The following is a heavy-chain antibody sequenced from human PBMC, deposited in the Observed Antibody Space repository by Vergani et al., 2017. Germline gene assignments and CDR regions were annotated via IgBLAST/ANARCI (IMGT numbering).Heavy chain of an antibody. D-gene: IGHD6-19*01. CDR3: ARHGGGIAVAGSGLDC. Sequence: QLQLQESGPGLVKPSETLSLTCTVSGGSISSSSYYWSWIRQPPGKGLEWIGYIYYSGSTYYNPSLKSRFTISVDTSKNQFSLKLRSVTAADAAVYYCARHGGGIAVAGSGLDCWGQGTLVTVSS. CDR1: GGSISSSSYY. J-gene: IGHJ4*02. CDR2: IYYSGST. V-gene: IGHV4-39*01.